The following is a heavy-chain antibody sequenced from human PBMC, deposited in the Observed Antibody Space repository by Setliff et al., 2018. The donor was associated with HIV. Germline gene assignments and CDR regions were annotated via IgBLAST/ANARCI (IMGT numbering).Heavy chain of an antibody. Sequence: PGGSLRLSCVASGFTFSSHWMHWVRQAPGKGLEWVAVISYDGSNKYYADSVKGRFTISRDNSKNTLFLQMNSLRGEDTAVYYCAKDVGYNYHYYYFMDVWGKGTTVTVSS. J-gene: IGHJ6*03. CDR3: AKDVGYNYHYYYFMDV. D-gene: IGHD5-18*01. CDR2: ISYDGSNK. CDR1: GFTFSSHW. V-gene: IGHV3-30*18.